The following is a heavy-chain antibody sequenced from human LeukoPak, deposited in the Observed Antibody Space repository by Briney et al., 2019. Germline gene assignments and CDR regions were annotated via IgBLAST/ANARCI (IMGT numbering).Heavy chain of an antibody. CDR3: AKDIDFWSGLNY. Sequence: QAGGSLRLSCAASGFTFDDYAMPWVRQAPGKGLEWVSGISWNSGSIGYADSVKGRFTISRDNAKNSLYLQMNSLRAEDTALYYCAKDIDFWSGLNYWGQGTLVTVSS. CDR1: GFTFDDYA. J-gene: IGHJ4*02. D-gene: IGHD3-3*01. V-gene: IGHV3-9*01. CDR2: ISWNSGSI.